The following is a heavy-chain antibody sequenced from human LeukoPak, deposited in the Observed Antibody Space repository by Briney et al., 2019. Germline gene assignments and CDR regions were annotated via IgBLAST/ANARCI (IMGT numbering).Heavy chain of an antibody. CDR1: GFTFDDYA. V-gene: IGHV3-9*01. D-gene: IGHD6-13*01. J-gene: IGHJ4*02. Sequence: GGSLRLSCAASGFTFDDYAMHWVRQARGKGLEWVSGISWNSGSIGYADSVKGRFTISRDNAKNSLYLQMNSLRAEDTALYYCAKDLTAAGKGPADYWGQGTLVTVSS. CDR3: AKDLTAAGKGPADY. CDR2: ISWNSGSI.